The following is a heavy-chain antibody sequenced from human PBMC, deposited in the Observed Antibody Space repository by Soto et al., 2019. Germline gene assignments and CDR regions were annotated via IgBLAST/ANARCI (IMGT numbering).Heavy chain of an antibody. J-gene: IGHJ5*02. CDR1: GGTFSSYA. D-gene: IGHD2-15*01. CDR3: ARDYCSGGSCYSSGSWFDP. CDR2: IIPIFGTA. Sequence: SVKVSCKASGGTFSSYAISWVRQAPGQGLEWMGGIIPIFGTANYAQKFQGRVTITADESTSTAYMELSSLRSEDTAVYYCARDYCSGGSCYSSGSWFDPWGQGTLVTV. V-gene: IGHV1-69*13.